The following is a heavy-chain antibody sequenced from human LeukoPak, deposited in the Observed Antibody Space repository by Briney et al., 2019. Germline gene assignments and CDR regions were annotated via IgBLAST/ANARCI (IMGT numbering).Heavy chain of an antibody. CDR3: ASLPPPIAAAWNY. Sequence: PGGSLRLSCAASGFTFSSYGMHWVRQAPGKGLEWVAVIWYDGSNKYYADSVKGRFTISRDNSKNTLYLQMNSLRAEDTAVYYCASLPPPIAAAWNYWGQGTLVTVSS. D-gene: IGHD6-13*01. CDR2: IWYDGSNK. J-gene: IGHJ4*02. CDR1: GFTFSSYG. V-gene: IGHV3-33*01.